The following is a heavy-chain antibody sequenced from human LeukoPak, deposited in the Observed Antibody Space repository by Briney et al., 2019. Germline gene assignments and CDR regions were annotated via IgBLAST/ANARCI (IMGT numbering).Heavy chain of an antibody. Sequence: ASVKVSCKASGYTFTSYYIHWVRQAPGQGLEWMGIIYPGGGSTSYAQKFQGRVTMTRDMSTSTVYMELSSLRSDDTAVYYCARLLGYYDSSGYYRVDAFDIWGQGTMVTVSS. CDR1: GYTFTSYY. D-gene: IGHD3-22*01. CDR2: IYPGGGST. CDR3: ARLLGYYDSSGYYRVDAFDI. J-gene: IGHJ3*02. V-gene: IGHV1-46*01.